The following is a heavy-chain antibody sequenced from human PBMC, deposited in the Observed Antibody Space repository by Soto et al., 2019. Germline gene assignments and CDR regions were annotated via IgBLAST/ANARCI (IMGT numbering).Heavy chain of an antibody. D-gene: IGHD3-10*01. Sequence: GGSLRLSCXASGFTLSSYDMHWVRQAPGRGLEWVSVIGTAGDTSYRGSVKGRFTISREKANNSLYLQMNSLLAGDTAVYYCARGFGSFYYMDVWGKGTTVTVSS. CDR2: IGTAGDT. CDR1: GFTLSSYD. CDR3: ARGFGSFYYMDV. V-gene: IGHV3-13*01. J-gene: IGHJ6*03.